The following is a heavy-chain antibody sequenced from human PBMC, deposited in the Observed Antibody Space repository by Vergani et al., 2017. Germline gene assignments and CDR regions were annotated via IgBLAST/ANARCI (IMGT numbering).Heavy chain of an antibody. CDR2: ISGSGGAT. Sequence: EVQLLESGGGLVQPGGSLRLSCAASGFTFSSYAMSWVRQAPGKGLAWVSAISGSGGATYYAASVKGRFTISRDNSKNTLYLHMNSLRAEDTALYYCAKDPLNWDGRFFDFWGQGTLVTVSS. V-gene: IGHV3-23*01. J-gene: IGHJ4*02. CDR3: AKDPLNWDGRFFDF. CDR1: GFTFSSYA. D-gene: IGHD1-1*01.